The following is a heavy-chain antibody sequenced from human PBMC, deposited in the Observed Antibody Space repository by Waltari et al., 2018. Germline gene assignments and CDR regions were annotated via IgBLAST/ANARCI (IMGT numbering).Heavy chain of an antibody. CDR3: ARGYSSSWSSFDY. CDR2: ISSSSSTI. Sequence: EMQLVESGGGLVQPGGSLRLSCAASGFTFSSYSMNWVRQAPGKGLEWVSYISSSSSTIYYADSVKGRFTISRDNAKNSLYLQMNSLRAEDTAVYYCARGYSSSWSSFDYWGQGTLVTVSS. D-gene: IGHD6-13*01. J-gene: IGHJ4*02. V-gene: IGHV3-48*01. CDR1: GFTFSSYS.